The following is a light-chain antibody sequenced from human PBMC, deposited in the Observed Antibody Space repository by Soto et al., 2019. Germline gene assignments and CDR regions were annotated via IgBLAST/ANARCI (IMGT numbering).Light chain of an antibody. CDR2: DND. CDR1: RSNIGNNY. V-gene: IGLV1-51*01. J-gene: IGLJ3*02. CDR3: EAWDSNLSGGV. Sequence: QSVLTQPPSVSAAPGQKVTVSCSGSRSNIGNNYVSWYQHLPGTAPKLLIYDNDKRPSGIPDRFSASKSGTSANLDITGLQTGDEADYYCEAWDSNLSGGVFGGGTKLTVL.